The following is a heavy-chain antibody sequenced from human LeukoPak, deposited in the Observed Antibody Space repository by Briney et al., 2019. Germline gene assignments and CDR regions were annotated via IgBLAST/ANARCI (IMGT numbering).Heavy chain of an antibody. CDR1: GFTFDDYA. CDR3: AKAPYLEYAFDI. Sequence: PGGSLRLSCAASGFTFDDYAMHWVRQAPGKGLEWVSGISWNSGSIGYADSVKGRFTISRDNAKNSLYLQMNSLRAEDTALYYCAKAPYLEYAFDIWGQGTMVTVSS. CDR2: ISWNSGSI. V-gene: IGHV3-9*01. J-gene: IGHJ3*02.